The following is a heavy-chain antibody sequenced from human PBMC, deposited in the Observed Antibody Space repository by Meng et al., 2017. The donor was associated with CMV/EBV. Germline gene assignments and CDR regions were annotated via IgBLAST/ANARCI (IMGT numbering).Heavy chain of an antibody. CDR2: IKYDGRST. V-gene: IGHV3-74*03. J-gene: IGHJ4*02. CDR1: GFTFSDYW. Sequence: WAASGFTFSDYWMHWVRQAPGKGLVWVSRIKYDGRSTTYADSVKGRFTISRDNAQNTVYLQMNSLRAEDTAVYYCAKYCSSGACLDYWGQGTLVTVSS. CDR3: AKYCSSGACLDY. D-gene: IGHD2-2*01.